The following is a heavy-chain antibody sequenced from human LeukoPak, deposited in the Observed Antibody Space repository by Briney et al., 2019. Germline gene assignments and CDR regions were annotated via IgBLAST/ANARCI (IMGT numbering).Heavy chain of an antibody. D-gene: IGHD4-17*01. V-gene: IGHV3-7*05. CDR1: GITFGSYW. CDR2: IKQDGSQK. J-gene: IGHJ3*02. Sequence: GGSLRLSCAASGITFGSYWMSWVRQAPGKGLEWVATIKQDGSQKEYVDSVKGRFTISRDNAKNSLYLQMNSLRPEDTAVYYCARDPTVTNFHDAFDIWGQGTMVTVSS. CDR3: ARDPTVTNFHDAFDI.